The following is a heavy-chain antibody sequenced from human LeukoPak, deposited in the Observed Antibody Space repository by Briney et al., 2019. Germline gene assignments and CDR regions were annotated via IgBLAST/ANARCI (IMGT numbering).Heavy chain of an antibody. D-gene: IGHD3-3*01. CDR1: GCTFSSYG. V-gene: IGHV3-30*02. J-gene: IGHJ4*02. Sequence: GGSLRLSCAASGCTFSSYGMHWVRQAPGKGLEWVAFIRYDGSNKYYADSVKGRFTISRDNSKNTLYLQMNSLRAEDTAVYYCAKTPSRFLEWLTIDYWGQGTLVTVSS. CDR2: IRYDGSNK. CDR3: AKTPSRFLEWLTIDY.